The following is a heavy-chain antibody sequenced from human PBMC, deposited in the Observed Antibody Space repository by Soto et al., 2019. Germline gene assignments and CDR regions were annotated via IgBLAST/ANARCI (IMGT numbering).Heavy chain of an antibody. D-gene: IGHD3-16*01. CDR1: GFTISSNY. J-gene: IGHJ4*02. V-gene: IGHV3-53*01. CDR3: TSGVVPITY. CDR2: LYSGGSA. Sequence: EVQLVESGGGLIQPGGSLRLSCAASGFTISSNYMTWVRQAPGKGLEWVSVLYSGGSAYYADSVRGRFSISRDNSKNTLYLQMGRLRAEDTAIYYCTSGVVPITYWGQGTLVTVSS.